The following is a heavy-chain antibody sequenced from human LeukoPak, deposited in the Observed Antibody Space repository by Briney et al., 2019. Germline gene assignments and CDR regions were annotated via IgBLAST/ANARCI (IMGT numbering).Heavy chain of an antibody. D-gene: IGHD6-6*01. CDR2: INDSENT. CDR3: ARDDAIAARKGFDY. Sequence: SETLSLTCAVYGGSFSGSYWSWIRQPPGKGLEWIGEINDSENTNYNPSLKSRVTISIDTSKNQFSLKLSSVTAADTAVYYCARDDAIAARKGFDYWGQGTLVTVSS. V-gene: IGHV4-34*01. J-gene: IGHJ4*02. CDR1: GGSFSGSY.